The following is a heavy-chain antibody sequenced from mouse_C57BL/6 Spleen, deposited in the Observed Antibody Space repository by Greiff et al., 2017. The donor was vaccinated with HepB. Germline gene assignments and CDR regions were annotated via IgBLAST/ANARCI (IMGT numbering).Heavy chain of an antibody. D-gene: IGHD2-3*01. CDR2: IYPGSGNT. J-gene: IGHJ4*01. Sequence: QVQLKESGAELVRPGASVKLSCKASGYTFTDYYINWVKQRPGQGLEWIARIYPGSGNTYYNEKFKGKATLTAEKSSSTAYMQLSSLTSEDSAVYFCAREDGYSYAMDYWGQGTSVTVSS. CDR1: GYTFTDYY. V-gene: IGHV1-76*01. CDR3: AREDGYSYAMDY.